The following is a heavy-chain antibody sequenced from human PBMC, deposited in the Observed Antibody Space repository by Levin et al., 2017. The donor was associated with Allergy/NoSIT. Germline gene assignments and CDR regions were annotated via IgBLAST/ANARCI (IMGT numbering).Heavy chain of an antibody. V-gene: IGHV1-8*01. CDR2: MNPNSGNT. CDR3: ARSRPRRLHPFDY. Sequence: GESLKISCKASGYTFTSYDINWVRQATGQGLEWMGWMNPNSGNTGYAQKFQGRVTMTRNTSISTAYMELSSLRSEDTAVYYCARSRPRRLHPFDYWGQGTLVTVSS. J-gene: IGHJ4*02. D-gene: IGHD4-11*01. CDR1: GYTFTSYD.